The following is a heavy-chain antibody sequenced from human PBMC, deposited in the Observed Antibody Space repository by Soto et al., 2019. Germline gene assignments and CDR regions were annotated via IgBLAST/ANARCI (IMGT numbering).Heavy chain of an antibody. V-gene: IGHV3-64*01. CDR1: GFTFSSYA. CDR3: ARDAVVVPAAIPTVFYYYYMDV. J-gene: IGHJ6*03. CDR2: ISSNGGST. Sequence: PGGSLRLYCAASGFTFSSYAMHWVRQAPGKGLEYVSAISSNGGSTYYANSVKGRFTISRDNSKNTLYLQMGSLRAEDMAVYYCARDAVVVPAAIPTVFYYYYMDVWGKGTTVTVSS. D-gene: IGHD2-2*01.